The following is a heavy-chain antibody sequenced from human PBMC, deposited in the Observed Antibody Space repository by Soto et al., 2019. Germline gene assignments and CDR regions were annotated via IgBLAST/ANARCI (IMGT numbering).Heavy chain of an antibody. J-gene: IGHJ6*02. CDR1: GFTFSSYG. V-gene: IGHV3-33*01. CDR3: ARDVGRERRPEYYNYYGMDG. D-gene: IGHD1-1*01. Sequence: QVQLVESGGGVVQPGRSLRLSCAASGFTFSSYGMHWVRQAPGKGLEWVAVIWYDGSNKHYADSVKGRFTISRDNSKNPPDQQMNRQRGEDTAVHYCARDVGRERRPEYYNYYGMDGWGQGTTVTVSS. CDR2: IWYDGSNK.